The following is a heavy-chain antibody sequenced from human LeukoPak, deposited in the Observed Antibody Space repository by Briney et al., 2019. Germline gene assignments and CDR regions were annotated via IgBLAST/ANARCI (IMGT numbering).Heavy chain of an antibody. V-gene: IGHV3-23*01. CDR1: GFTFSSYA. D-gene: IGHD3-3*01. CDR3: AKDYDFWSGYSLDY. CDR2: ISGSGGST. J-gene: IGHJ4*02. Sequence: GGSLRLSCAASGFTFSSYAMSWVRQAPGKGLEWVSAISGSGGSTYYADSVKGRFTISRDNSKNTLYLQMNSLRAEDTAVYYCAKDYDFWSGYSLDYWGQGTLVTVSS.